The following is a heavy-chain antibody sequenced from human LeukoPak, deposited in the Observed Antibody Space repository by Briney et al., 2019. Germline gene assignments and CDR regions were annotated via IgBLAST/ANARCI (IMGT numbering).Heavy chain of an antibody. CDR2: ISSSGSTI. CDR1: GFTLIGHW. Sequence: GGSLRLSCEASGFTLIGHWMNWVRQAAGRGREWVSYISSSGSTIYYADSVTGRFTISRDNAKNSLYQQMNSRRADDTAVYYCAELGISMIGGVWGKGTTVTISS. CDR3: AELGISMIGGV. D-gene: IGHD3-10*02. V-gene: IGHV3-48*03. J-gene: IGHJ6*04.